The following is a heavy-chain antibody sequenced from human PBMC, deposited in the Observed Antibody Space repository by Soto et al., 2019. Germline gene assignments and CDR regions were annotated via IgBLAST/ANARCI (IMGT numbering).Heavy chain of an antibody. CDR1: GFTFSDYA. J-gene: IGHJ4*02. V-gene: IGHV3-23*01. D-gene: IGHD6-6*01. Sequence: GSLRLSCAASGFTFSDYAMTWVRQAPGKGLEWVSSTTSSGGATYYADSVKDRFTISRDNSKNTLYLQMNSLRAEDTAVYYCTKGPSRAYSGSSRYSDSWGQGALVTVS. CDR2: TTSSGGAT. CDR3: TKGPSRAYSGSSRYSDS.